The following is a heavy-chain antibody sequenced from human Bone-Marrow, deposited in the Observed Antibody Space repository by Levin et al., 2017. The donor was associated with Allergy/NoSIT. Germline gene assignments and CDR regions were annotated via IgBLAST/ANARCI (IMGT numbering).Heavy chain of an antibody. CDR3: ARALDYDILTGCDY. CDR2: ISYDGSNK. CDR1: GFTFSSYA. D-gene: IGHD3-9*01. V-gene: IGHV3-30*04. J-gene: IGHJ4*02. Sequence: GESLKISCAASGFTFSSYAMHWVRQAPGKGLEWVAVISYDGSNKYYADSVKGRFTISRDNSKNTLYLQMNSLRAEDTAVYYCARALDYDILTGCDYWGQGTLVTVSS.